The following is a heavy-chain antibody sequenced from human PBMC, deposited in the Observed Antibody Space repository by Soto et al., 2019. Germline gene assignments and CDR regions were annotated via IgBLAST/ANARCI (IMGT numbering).Heavy chain of an antibody. V-gene: IGHV1-69*01. CDR3: ARAVQPTYYDFWSGSHYYYYYGMDV. Sequence: QVQLVQSGAEVKKPGSSVKVSCKASGGTFSSYAISWVRQAPGQGLEWMGGIIPIFGTANYAQKFQGRVTITADESTSTAYMELSSLGSEDTAVYYCARAVQPTYYDFWSGSHYYYYYGMDVWGQGTTVTVSS. D-gene: IGHD3-3*01. CDR1: GGTFSSYA. J-gene: IGHJ6*02. CDR2: IIPIFGTA.